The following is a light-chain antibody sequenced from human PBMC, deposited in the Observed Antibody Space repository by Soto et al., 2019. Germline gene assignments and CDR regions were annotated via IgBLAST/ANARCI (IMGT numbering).Light chain of an antibody. CDR1: QSVSSSY. V-gene: IGKV3-20*01. Sequence: EIVLTQSPGTLSLSPGERATLSCRASQSVSSSYLAWYQQKPGQAPRLLIYGASSRATGIPDRFSGSGSGTDFTLTISRLEPEDFAVFYCQHHGSSSWTFGQGTKVDIK. J-gene: IGKJ1*01. CDR2: GAS. CDR3: QHHGSSSWT.